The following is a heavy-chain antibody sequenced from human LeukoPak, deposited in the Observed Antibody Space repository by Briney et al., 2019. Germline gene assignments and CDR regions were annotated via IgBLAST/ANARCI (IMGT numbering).Heavy chain of an antibody. V-gene: IGHV6-1*01. D-gene: IGHD6-13*01. CDR2: TYYRSKWSN. J-gene: IGHJ4*02. CDR1: GDSVSSNSAV. Sequence: SQTLSLTCALSGDSVSSNSAVWHWIRQPPSRGLEWLGRTYYRSKWSNDYAVSVKSRITNNPDTSKNQFSLQLNSVTPEDAAVYYCARGAAAAFEYWGQGTLVTVSS. CDR3: ARGAAAAFEY.